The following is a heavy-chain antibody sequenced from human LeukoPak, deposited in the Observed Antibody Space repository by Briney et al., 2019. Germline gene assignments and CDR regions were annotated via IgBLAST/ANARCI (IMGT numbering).Heavy chain of an antibody. V-gene: IGHV1-69*04. J-gene: IGHJ5*02. CDR1: GGTFSSYA. D-gene: IGHD6-13*01. Sequence: ASVKVSCKASGGTFSSYAISWVRQAPGQGLEWMGRIIPILGIANYAQKFQGRVTITADKSTSTAYMELSSLRSEDTAVYYCARGRSSSFHNAFDPRGQGTLVTVSS. CDR3: ARGRSSSFHNAFDP. CDR2: IIPILGIA.